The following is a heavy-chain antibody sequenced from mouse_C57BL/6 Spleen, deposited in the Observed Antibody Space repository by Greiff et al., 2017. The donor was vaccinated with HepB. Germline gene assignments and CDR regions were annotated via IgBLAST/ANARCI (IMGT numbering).Heavy chain of an antibody. Sequence: VQLQQSGAELAKPGASVKLSCKASGYTFTSHWMHWVKQRPGQGLEWIGYINPSSGYTKYHQKFKDKATLTDDQSSSTAYMQLTILTYEDSAFYYCAIWGPLYGSSYGYFDVWGTGTTVTVSS. CDR3: AIWGPLYGSSYGYFDV. J-gene: IGHJ1*03. D-gene: IGHD1-1*01. CDR1: GYTFTSHW. V-gene: IGHV1-7*01. CDR2: INPSSGYT.